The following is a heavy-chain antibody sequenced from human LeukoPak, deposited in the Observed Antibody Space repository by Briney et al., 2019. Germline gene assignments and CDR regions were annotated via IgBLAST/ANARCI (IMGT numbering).Heavy chain of an antibody. Sequence: GSVKVSCKVSGYTLTELSMHWVRQAPGKGLEWMGGFDPEDGETIYAQKFQGRVTMTEDTSTDTAYMELSSLRSEDTAVYYRATTRLSWYREVYWFDPWGQGTLVTVSS. V-gene: IGHV1-24*01. D-gene: IGHD6-13*01. CDR2: FDPEDGET. CDR1: GYTLTELS. CDR3: ATTRLSWYREVYWFDP. J-gene: IGHJ5*02.